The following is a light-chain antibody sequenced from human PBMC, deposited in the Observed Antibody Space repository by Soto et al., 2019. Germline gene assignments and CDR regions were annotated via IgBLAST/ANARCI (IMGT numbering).Light chain of an antibody. Sequence: SYELTQPPSVSVAPGQTARITWGGNNIGSKSVHWYQQKPGQAPVLVVYDASDRPSGIPERFSGSNSGNTATLTISRVEAGDEADYYCQVWDSSSDHAFVFGTGTKLTVL. CDR2: DAS. CDR1: NIGSKS. CDR3: QVWDSSSDHAFV. V-gene: IGLV3-21*02. J-gene: IGLJ1*01.